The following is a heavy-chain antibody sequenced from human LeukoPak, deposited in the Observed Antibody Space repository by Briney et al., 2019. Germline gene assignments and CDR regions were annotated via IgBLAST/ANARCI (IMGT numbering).Heavy chain of an antibody. V-gene: IGHV1-24*01. CDR2: FDPEDGET. CDR1: GYTLTELS. Sequence: GASVKVSCKVSGYTLTELSMHWVRQAPGKGLEWMGGFDPEDGETIYAQKFQGRVTMTEDTSADTAYMELSSLRSEDTAVCYCATLKRGYCSSTSCYKSAYYYYYYMDVWGKGTTVTVS. CDR3: ATLKRGYCSSTSCYKSAYYYYYYMDV. J-gene: IGHJ6*03. D-gene: IGHD2-2*02.